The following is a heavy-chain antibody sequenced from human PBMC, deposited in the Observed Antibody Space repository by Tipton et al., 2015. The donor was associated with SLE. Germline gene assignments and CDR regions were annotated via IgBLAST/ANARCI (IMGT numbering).Heavy chain of an antibody. V-gene: IGHV1-18*01. CDR2: ISVYNGNR. J-gene: IGHJ4*02. D-gene: IGHD1-26*01. CDR3: ARGIVATTDFDY. CDR1: GYTFTSYG. Sequence: QLVQSGPEVKKPGASVKVSCKASGYTFTSYGISWVRQAPGQGLEWMGWISVYNGNRNYAQKLQGRVTMTTDTYTNTAYMELTSLTSDDTAVYYCARGIVATTDFDYWGQGTLVTVSS.